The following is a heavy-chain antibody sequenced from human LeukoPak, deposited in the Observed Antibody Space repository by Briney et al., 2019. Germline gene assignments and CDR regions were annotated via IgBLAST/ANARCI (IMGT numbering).Heavy chain of an antibody. Sequence: GGSLRLSCAASGFTFSSYAMHWVRQAPGKGLEWVAVISYDGSNKYYADSVKGRFTVSRDNSMNTLYLQMNSLRAEDTAVYYCAKDNSGTAPHHYYYYMDVWGKGTTVTVSS. CDR3: AKDNSGTAPHHYYYYMDV. V-gene: IGHV3-30-3*01. D-gene: IGHD6-13*01. CDR2: ISYDGSNK. CDR1: GFTFSSYA. J-gene: IGHJ6*03.